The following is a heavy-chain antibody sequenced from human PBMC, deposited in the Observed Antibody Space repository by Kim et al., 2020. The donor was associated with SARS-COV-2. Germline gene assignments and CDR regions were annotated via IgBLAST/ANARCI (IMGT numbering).Heavy chain of an antibody. CDR3: ARVFWGSYRYLDF. V-gene: IGHV7-4-1*02. J-gene: IGHJ4*02. D-gene: IGHD3-16*02. Sequence: YAQGITGRFVYTLDTSVSTAYLQISSLEAEDTALYYCARVFWGSYRYLDFWGQGTLVTVSS.